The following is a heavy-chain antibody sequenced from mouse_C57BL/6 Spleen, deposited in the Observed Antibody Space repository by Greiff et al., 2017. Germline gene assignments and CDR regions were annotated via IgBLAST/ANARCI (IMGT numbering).Heavy chain of an antibody. Sequence: QAQLKQSGAELVRPGASVTLSCKASGYTFTDYEMHWVKQTPVHGLEWIGAIDPETGGTAYNQKFKGKAILTADKSSSTAYMELRSLTSEDSAVYYCTRWGYGSSYWYFDVWGTGTTVTVSS. J-gene: IGHJ1*03. CDR2: IDPETGGT. CDR3: TRWGYGSSYWYFDV. V-gene: IGHV1-15*01. D-gene: IGHD1-1*01. CDR1: GYTFTDYE.